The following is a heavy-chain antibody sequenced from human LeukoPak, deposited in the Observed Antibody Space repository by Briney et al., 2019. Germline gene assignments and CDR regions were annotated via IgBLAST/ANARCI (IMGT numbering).Heavy chain of an antibody. D-gene: IGHD3-10*02. V-gene: IGHV3-23*01. CDR3: AELGITMIGGV. CDR1: GFTFSSYA. J-gene: IGHJ6*04. CDR2: ITGSGGRT. Sequence: GGSLRLSCAASGFTFSSYAMNWVRQAPGKGLEWVSAITGSGGRTYYADSVKGRFTISRDNSKNTLSLQMNSLRAEDTAVYYCAELGITMIGGVWGKGTTVTISS.